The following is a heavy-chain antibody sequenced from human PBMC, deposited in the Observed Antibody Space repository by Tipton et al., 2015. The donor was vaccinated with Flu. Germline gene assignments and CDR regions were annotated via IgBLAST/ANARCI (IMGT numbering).Heavy chain of an antibody. CDR3: ARPRGIAAAGTGVGWFDP. D-gene: IGHD6-13*01. Sequence: LSLTCTVSGGSISSGSYYWGWIRQPPGKGLEWIGSIYYSGSTYYNPSLKSRVTISVDTSKNQFSLKLSSVTAADTAVYYCARPRGIAAAGTGVGWFDPWGQGTLVTVSS. J-gene: IGHJ5*02. CDR2: IYYSGST. CDR1: GGSISSGSYY. V-gene: IGHV4-39*07.